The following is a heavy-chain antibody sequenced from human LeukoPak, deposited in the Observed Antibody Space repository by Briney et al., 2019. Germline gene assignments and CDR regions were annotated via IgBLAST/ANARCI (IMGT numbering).Heavy chain of an antibody. CDR3: ARGHYYDSSGYRPGPFDY. CDR1: GYTFTSYA. J-gene: IGHJ4*02. D-gene: IGHD3-22*01. Sequence: ASVKVSCKASGYTFTSYAMHWVRQAPGQRLEWMGWINAGNGNTKYSQEFQGRVTITRDTSASTAYMELSSLRSEDMAVYYCARGHYYDSSGYRPGPFDYWGQGTLVTVSS. V-gene: IGHV1-3*03. CDR2: INAGNGNT.